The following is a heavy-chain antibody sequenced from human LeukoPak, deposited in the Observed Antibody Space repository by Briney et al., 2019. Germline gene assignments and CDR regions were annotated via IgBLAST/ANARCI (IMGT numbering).Heavy chain of an antibody. Sequence: SETLSLTCTVSGGSFSSHYWSWIRQPPGKGLEWIGYIYYSGSTNYNPSLKSRVTISVDTSKNQFSLRLSSVTAADTAVYYCARVTGYIVEDYFDYWGQGTLVTVSS. CDR2: IYYSGST. CDR3: ARVTGYIVEDYFDY. J-gene: IGHJ4*02. CDR1: GGSFSSHY. V-gene: IGHV4-59*11. D-gene: IGHD3-22*01.